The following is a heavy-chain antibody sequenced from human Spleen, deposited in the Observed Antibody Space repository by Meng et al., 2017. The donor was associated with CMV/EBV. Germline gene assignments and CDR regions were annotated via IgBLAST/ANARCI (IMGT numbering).Heavy chain of an antibody. D-gene: IGHD1-26*01. Sequence: LQWTGHVLVNPSVTLSLTCAVSGFPISSNIRWTWVRQPPGKGLEWIGDIDDSGITNYNPSLNSRISISLDKSKNHFSLKVNSVTAADTAVYYCARGKQDAWELLAYWGQGALVTVSS. CDR1: GFPISSNIR. CDR2: IDDSGIT. CDR3: ARGKQDAWELLAY. J-gene: IGHJ4*02. V-gene: IGHV4-4*02.